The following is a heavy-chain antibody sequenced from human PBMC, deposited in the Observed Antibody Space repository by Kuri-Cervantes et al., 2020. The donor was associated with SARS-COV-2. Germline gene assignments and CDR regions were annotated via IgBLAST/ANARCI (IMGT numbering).Heavy chain of an antibody. D-gene: IGHD3-10*01. V-gene: IGHV4-39*01. CDR3: ARHGVTMVRGVIYAFDI. Sequence: ESLKISCTVSGGSISSSSYYWGWIRQPPGKGLEWTGSIYYSGSTYYNPSLKSRVTISVDTSKNQFSLKLSSVTAADTAVYYCARHGVTMVRGVIYAFDIWGQGTMVTVSS. CDR2: IYYSGST. J-gene: IGHJ3*02. CDR1: GGSISSSSYY.